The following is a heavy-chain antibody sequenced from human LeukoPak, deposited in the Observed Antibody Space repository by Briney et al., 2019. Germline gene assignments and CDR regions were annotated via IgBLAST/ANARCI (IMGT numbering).Heavy chain of an antibody. J-gene: IGHJ6*04. D-gene: IGHD3-10*01. CDR3: ARDLMVRGPRDV. V-gene: IGHV1-2*02. CDR2: IKPSSGGT. CDR1: GYTFTGYY. Sequence: ASVKVSCKASGYTFTGYYIHWVRQAPGQGLEWMGWIKPSSGGTNYAQNFQGRVTMTRDTSINTAYMELSRLRSDDTAVYYCARDLMVRGPRDVWGKGTPVTVSS.